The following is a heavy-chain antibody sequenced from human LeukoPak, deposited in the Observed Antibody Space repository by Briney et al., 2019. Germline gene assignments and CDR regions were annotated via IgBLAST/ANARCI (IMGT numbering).Heavy chain of an antibody. V-gene: IGHV1-18*01. Sequence: ASVKVSCKASGYTFTSYGISWVRQAPGQGLEWMGWISAYNGNTNYAQKLQGRVTMTTDTSTSTAYMELRSLRSHDTAVYYCARANLGGIAAAASDYWGQGTLVTVSS. CDR3: ARANLGGIAAAASDY. CDR1: GYTFTSYG. D-gene: IGHD6-13*01. J-gene: IGHJ4*02. CDR2: ISAYNGNT.